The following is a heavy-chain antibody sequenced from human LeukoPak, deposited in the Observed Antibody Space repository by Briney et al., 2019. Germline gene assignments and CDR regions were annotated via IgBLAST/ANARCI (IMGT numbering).Heavy chain of an antibody. CDR3: ARDSVNSGSYYFDY. CDR2: ISYDGSNK. D-gene: IGHD1-26*01. Sequence: GGSLRLSCAASGFTFHDYGLSWVRQAPGKGLEWVAVISYDGSNKYYADSVKGRFTISRDNSKNTLYLQMNSLRAEDTAVYYCARDSVNSGSYYFDYWGQGTLVTVSS. CDR1: GFTFHDYG. J-gene: IGHJ4*02. V-gene: IGHV3-30*03.